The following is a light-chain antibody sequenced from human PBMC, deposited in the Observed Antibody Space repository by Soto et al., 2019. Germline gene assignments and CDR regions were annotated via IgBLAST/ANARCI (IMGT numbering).Light chain of an antibody. CDR3: QQYNTWPLT. CDR2: STS. Sequence: ETVMTQSPVTLSASPGERATLSCWASQTVYSNLAWYQQKPGQAPRLLIYSTSTRATGIPASFSGSVSGTEFTLTISSLQSEDFAVFYCQQYNTWPLTFGGGTKVEIK. J-gene: IGKJ4*01. V-gene: IGKV3-15*01. CDR1: QTVYSN.